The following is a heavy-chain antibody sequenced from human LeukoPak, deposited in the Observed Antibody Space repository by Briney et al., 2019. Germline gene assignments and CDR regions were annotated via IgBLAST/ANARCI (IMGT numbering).Heavy chain of an antibody. CDR1: GFSISDYA. V-gene: IGHV3-30*02. Sequence: GGSLRLSCAASGFSISDYAMHWVRQAPGKGLEWVAFTRYDGSYEYYADSVKGRFTVSRDNAKNSLYLQMNSLRAEDTAVYYCARDRGIQLWSPISDWGQGTLVTVSS. D-gene: IGHD5-18*01. CDR2: TRYDGSYE. CDR3: ARDRGIQLWSPISD. J-gene: IGHJ4*02.